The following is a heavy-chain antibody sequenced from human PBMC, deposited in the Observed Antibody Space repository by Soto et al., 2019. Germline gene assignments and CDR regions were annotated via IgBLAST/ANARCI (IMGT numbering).Heavy chain of an antibody. D-gene: IGHD2-15*01. V-gene: IGHV4-34*01. CDR2: INHSGST. J-gene: IGHJ4*02. Sequence: PSETLSLTCAVYGGSFSGYYWSWIRQPPGKGLEWIGEINHSGSTNYNPSLKSRVTISVDTSKNQFSLKLSSVTAADTAVYYCARAAGYCSGGSCHSSPFDYWGQGTLVTVSS. CDR3: ARAAGYCSGGSCHSSPFDY. CDR1: GGSFSGYY.